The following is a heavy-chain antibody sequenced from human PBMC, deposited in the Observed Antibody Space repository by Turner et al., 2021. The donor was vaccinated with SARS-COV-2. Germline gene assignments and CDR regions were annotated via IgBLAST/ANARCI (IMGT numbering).Heavy chain of an antibody. CDR3: ARVVVLRRAYFDY. CDR1: GGSISSGDYY. D-gene: IGHD2-8*01. CDR2: IYYGGST. Sequence: QVQLQESGPGLVKPSQTLSLTCTVSGGSISSGDYYWSWIRQPPGKGLEWIGYIYYGGSTYYNPSLKSRVTISVDTSKNHFSLKLSSVTAADTAVYYCARVVVLRRAYFDYWGQGTLVTVSS. V-gene: IGHV4-30-4*01. J-gene: IGHJ4*02.